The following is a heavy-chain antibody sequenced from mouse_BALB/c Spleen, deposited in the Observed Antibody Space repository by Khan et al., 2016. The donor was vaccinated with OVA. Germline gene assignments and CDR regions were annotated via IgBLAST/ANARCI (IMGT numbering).Heavy chain of an antibody. CDR1: GYTFTSYY. J-gene: IGHJ3*01. D-gene: IGHD2-1*01. CDR3: ARSGYGNPFAY. CDR2: INPNNGDS. V-gene: IGHV1S81*02. Sequence: QVQLQQSGAELVKPGTSVKISCKASGYTFTSYYMYWVKQRPGQGLEWIGGINPNNGDSNFNEKFKSKATLTVDKSSSTAYMQLGLLTSEDSAVYYCARSGYGNPFAYWGQGTLVTVSA.